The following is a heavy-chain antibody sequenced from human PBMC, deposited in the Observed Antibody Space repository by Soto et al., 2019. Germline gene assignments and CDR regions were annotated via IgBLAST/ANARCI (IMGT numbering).Heavy chain of an antibody. CDR3: ARLGGYYQAFNI. Sequence: PSETLSLTCAVYGGSFSGYYWTWIRQPPGTGLEWIGEINHSGSTNYNPSLKSRVTISVDASKNQFSLNLTSVTAADTAVYYFARLGGYYQAFNIWGPGALVTVSS. CDR2: INHSGST. CDR1: GGSFSGYY. J-gene: IGHJ4*01. V-gene: IGHV4-34*01. D-gene: IGHD3-22*01.